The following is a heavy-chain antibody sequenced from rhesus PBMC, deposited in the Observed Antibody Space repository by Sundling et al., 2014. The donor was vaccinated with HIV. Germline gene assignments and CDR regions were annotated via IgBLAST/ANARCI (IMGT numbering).Heavy chain of an antibody. CDR1: GGSISGYY. D-gene: IGHD6-25*01. CDR2: IGGNTGST. J-gene: IGHJ4*01. Sequence: QVQLQESGPGLVKPSETLSLTCGVSGGSISGYYWNWIRQPPGKGLEWIGYIGGNTGSTYYKPSLKSRVTISTDTSKNQFSLKLNSVTAADTAVYYCARRHGGSWNYDYWGQGVLVTVSS. CDR3: ARRHGGSWNYDY. V-gene: IGHV4-165*02.